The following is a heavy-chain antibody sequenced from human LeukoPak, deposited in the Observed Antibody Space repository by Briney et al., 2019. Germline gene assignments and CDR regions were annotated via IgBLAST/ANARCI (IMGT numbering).Heavy chain of an antibody. V-gene: IGHV4-39*01. CDR1: GGSINSTTYY. D-gene: IGHD2-15*01. CDR2: ISYTGST. J-gene: IGHJ3*02. Sequence: SDPLSLTCTVSGGSINSTTYYWRWIRQPPGKGLEWIGSISYTGSTYYNPSVKSRLTISVDTSKNHFSLKLSSVTAADTAVYYCARQGSGGRAFDIWGQGTMVTVSS. CDR3: ARQGSGGRAFDI.